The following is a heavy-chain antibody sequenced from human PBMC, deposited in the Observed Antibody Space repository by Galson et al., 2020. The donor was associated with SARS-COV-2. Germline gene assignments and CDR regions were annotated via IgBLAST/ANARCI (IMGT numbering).Heavy chain of an antibody. Sequence: SGPTLVKPTQTLTLTCTFSGFSLRTSGMCVSWIRQPPGKALEWLALIDWDDDKYYSTSLKTRLTISKDTSKNQVVLTMTNMDPVDTATYYCARISFRGQSRPYYYYGMDVWGQGTTVTVSS. CDR1: GFSLRTSGMC. J-gene: IGHJ6*02. CDR3: ARISFRGQSRPYYYYGMDV. D-gene: IGHD3-10*01. V-gene: IGHV2-70*01. CDR2: IDWDDDK.